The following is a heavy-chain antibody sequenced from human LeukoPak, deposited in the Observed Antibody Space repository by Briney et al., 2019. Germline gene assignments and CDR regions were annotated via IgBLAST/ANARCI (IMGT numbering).Heavy chain of an antibody. D-gene: IGHD1-26*01. Sequence: PGGSLRLSCETAGFTFSSYVMHWVRRTPGKGLVRVSRISHDGIISYADSVKGRFTISGDNSKNTLYLQMNGLRAEDTAVYYCAKDLGSGSYYVGLDYWGQGTLVTVSS. CDR2: ISHDGII. V-gene: IGHV3-74*01. CDR1: GFTFSSYV. J-gene: IGHJ4*02. CDR3: AKDLGSGSYYVGLDY.